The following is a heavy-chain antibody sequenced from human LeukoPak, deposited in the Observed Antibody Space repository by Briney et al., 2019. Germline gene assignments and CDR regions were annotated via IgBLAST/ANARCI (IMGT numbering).Heavy chain of an antibody. V-gene: IGHV3-33*01. Sequence: PGTSLRLSCAASGFTFRSHGMHWVRQAPGKGLEWVAFIWYDGSNKYYTDSVKGRFTISRDNSKNTLYLQMNSLRAEDTAVYYCAGDRATSYFDYWGQGALVTTSS. CDR3: AGDRATSYFDY. D-gene: IGHD1-26*01. J-gene: IGHJ4*02. CDR1: GFTFRSHG. CDR2: IWYDGSNK.